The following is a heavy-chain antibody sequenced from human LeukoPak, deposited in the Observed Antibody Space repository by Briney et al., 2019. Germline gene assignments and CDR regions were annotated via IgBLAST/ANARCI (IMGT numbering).Heavy chain of an antibody. CDR2: IIEDGSKK. CDR1: GFTFRSYW. J-gene: IGHJ4*02. D-gene: IGHD3-3*01. CDR3: VRLRWKRDGLEWTDF. Sequence: GGSLRLSCAASGFTFRSYWMSWVRQAPGKGLEWVANIIEDGSKKYYVDSVKGRFTISRDNTKTSLYLQMNGLRVEDTAVYYCVRLRWKRDGLEWTDFWGQGALVTVSP. V-gene: IGHV3-7*01.